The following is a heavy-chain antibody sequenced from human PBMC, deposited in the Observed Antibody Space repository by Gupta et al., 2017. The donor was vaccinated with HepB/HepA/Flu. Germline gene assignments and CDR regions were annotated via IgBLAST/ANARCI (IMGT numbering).Heavy chain of an antibody. J-gene: IGHJ6*02. V-gene: IGHV3-48*03. D-gene: IGHD2-2*01. CDR1: GFTSSSYE. CDR3: ARDGQHEYYYYGMDV. Sequence: EVQLVESGGGLVQPGGSVRLSCAASGFTSSSYEMNWVRQAPGKGLEWVSYISSSGRTIYYADSVKGRFTISRDNAKNSLYLQMNSVRAEDTAVYYCARDGQHEYYYYGMDVWGQGTTVTVSS. CDR2: ISSSGRTI.